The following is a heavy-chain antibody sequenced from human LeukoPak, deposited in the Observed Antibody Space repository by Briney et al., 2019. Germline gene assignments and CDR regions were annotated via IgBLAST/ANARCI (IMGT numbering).Heavy chain of an antibody. J-gene: IGHJ5*02. V-gene: IGHV4-39*01. CDR1: GGSIRSSYYY. D-gene: IGHD3-10*01. CDR3: ARHYGP. Sequence: SETLSLTCTVSGGSIRSSYYYWGWIRQPPGKGLEWTGSIYDSGSTYYNPSLKSRVTISVDTSKNQFSLKLNSVTAADTAVYYRARHYGPWGQGTLVTVSS. CDR2: IYDSGST.